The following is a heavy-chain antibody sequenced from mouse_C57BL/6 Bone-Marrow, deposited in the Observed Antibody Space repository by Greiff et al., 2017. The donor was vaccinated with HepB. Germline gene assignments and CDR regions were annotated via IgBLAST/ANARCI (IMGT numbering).Heavy chain of an antibody. CDR3: ARSYYYGSSCGY. J-gene: IGHJ2*01. V-gene: IGHV1-69*01. CDR1: GFTFNSYW. Sequence: QVQLQQPGAELVMPGASVKLSCTASGFTFNSYWMHWVKQRPGQGLEWIGEIDPADSYTNSNQKFKGKSTLTVDKSSSTAYMQLSSLTSEDSAVYYCARSYYYGSSCGYWGQGTTLTVSS. D-gene: IGHD1-1*01. CDR2: IDPADSYT.